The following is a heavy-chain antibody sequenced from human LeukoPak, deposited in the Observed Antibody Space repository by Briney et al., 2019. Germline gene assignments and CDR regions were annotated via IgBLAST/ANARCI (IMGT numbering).Heavy chain of an antibody. Sequence: SETLSLTCAVYGGSFSGYYWSWIRQPPGKGLEWIGEINHSGSTNYNPSLKSRVTISVDTSKNQFSLKLSSVTAADTAVYYCARYRKDTARYFDYWGQGTLVNVSS. CDR1: GGSFSGYY. CDR2: INHSGST. V-gene: IGHV4-34*01. J-gene: IGHJ4*02. D-gene: IGHD5-18*01. CDR3: ARYRKDTARYFDY.